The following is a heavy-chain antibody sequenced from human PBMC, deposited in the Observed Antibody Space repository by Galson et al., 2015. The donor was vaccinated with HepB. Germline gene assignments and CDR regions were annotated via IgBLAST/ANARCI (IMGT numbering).Heavy chain of an antibody. D-gene: IGHD3-3*01. CDR2: ISSSSSYI. CDR3: ARDEGRFLEWLLPPYYYMDV. Sequence: SLRLSCAASGFTFSSYSMNWVRQAPGKGLEWVSSISSSSSYIYYADSGKGRFTISRDNAKNSLYLQMNSLRAEDTAVYYCARDEGRFLEWLLPPYYYMDVWGKGTTVTVSS. CDR1: GFTFSSYS. V-gene: IGHV3-21*01. J-gene: IGHJ6*03.